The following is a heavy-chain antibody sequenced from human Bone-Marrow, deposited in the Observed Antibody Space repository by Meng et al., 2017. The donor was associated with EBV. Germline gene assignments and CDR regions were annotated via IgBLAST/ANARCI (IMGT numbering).Heavy chain of an antibody. Sequence: QITLKESGPTLVKPTQTLTLTCTSSGFSLTSGVGVGWIRQPPGKALEWLALIHWDDEKRYSPSLESRLTTTKDTSKNEVVLTMTNMDPVDTATYYCARRLRYNNWLFDFWGPGTLVTVSS. J-gene: IGHJ4*02. CDR2: IHWDDEK. CDR3: ARRLRYNNWLFDF. V-gene: IGHV2-5*02. CDR1: GFSLTSGVG. D-gene: IGHD3-9*01.